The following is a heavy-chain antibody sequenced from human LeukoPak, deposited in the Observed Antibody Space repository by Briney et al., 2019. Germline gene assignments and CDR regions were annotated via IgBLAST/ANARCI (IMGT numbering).Heavy chain of an antibody. D-gene: IGHD3-3*01. CDR1: GYTFTSYG. V-gene: IGHV1-18*01. CDR2: ISAYSGNT. CDR3: ARVVYYDFWSGYFNHAFVT. Sequence: ASVKVSCKASGYTFTSYGISWVRQAPGQGLEWMGWISAYSGNTNYAQKLQGRVTMTTDTSTSTAYMELRSLRSDDTAVYYCARVVYYDFWSGYFNHAFVTWGQGTMVTVSS. J-gene: IGHJ3*02.